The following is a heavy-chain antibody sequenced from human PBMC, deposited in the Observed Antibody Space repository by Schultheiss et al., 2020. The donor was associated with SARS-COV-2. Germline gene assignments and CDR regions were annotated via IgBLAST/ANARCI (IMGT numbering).Heavy chain of an antibody. V-gene: IGHV3-53*01. CDR2: IYGGGAT. Sequence: GGSLRLSCAASGFTFSSYAMHWVRQAPGKGLEWVSVIYGGGATHYADSVKGRFTISRDNSKNTLYLQMNSLRDEDTAVYYCARGTVHEVVVVAATVSDWFDPWGLGTLVTVSS. CDR3: ARGTVHEVVVVAATVSDWFDP. D-gene: IGHD2-15*01. J-gene: IGHJ5*02. CDR1: GFTFSSYA.